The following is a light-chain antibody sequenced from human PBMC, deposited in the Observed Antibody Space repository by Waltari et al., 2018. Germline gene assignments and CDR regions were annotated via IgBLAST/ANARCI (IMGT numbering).Light chain of an antibody. CDR2: GAS. CDR1: QSVKTN. J-gene: IGKJ3*01. CDR3: QQYNHWPPVFT. V-gene: IGKV3-15*01. Sequence: EIVLTQSPATLSVSPGERATLSCRASQSVKTNLAWSQQQPGQAPRLLTYGASNRATGVPARFSGSGSGTDFTLTISSLQSEDFALYYCQQYNHWPPVFTFGPGTKLDIK.